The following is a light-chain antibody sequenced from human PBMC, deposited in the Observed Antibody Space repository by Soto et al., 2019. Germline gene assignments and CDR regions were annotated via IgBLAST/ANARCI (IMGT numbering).Light chain of an antibody. J-gene: IGKJ2*01. CDR3: QQYHNWPGYT. CDR2: GAS. V-gene: IGKV3-15*01. CDR1: QTVSSY. Sequence: EIVMTQSPATLSVSPGERATLSCRASQTVSSYLAWYQQKPGQAPRLLIYGASTRATGIPARFSCSGSGTESILTISSLQSEDYAVYFCQQYHNWPGYTFGQGTKLEIK.